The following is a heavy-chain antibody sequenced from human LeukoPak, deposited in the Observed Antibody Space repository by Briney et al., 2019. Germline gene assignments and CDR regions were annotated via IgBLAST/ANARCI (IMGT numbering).Heavy chain of an antibody. Sequence: GGSLRLSCAASGFTFSSYNMSWVRQAPGKGLEWVSSISSSSSYIYYADSVKGRFTISRDNAKNSLYLQMNSLRAEDTAVYYCARASIAAADNYYYYMDVWGKGTTVTVSS. CDR1: GFTFSSYN. J-gene: IGHJ6*03. CDR3: ARASIAAADNYYYYMDV. V-gene: IGHV3-21*01. CDR2: ISSSSSYI. D-gene: IGHD6-13*01.